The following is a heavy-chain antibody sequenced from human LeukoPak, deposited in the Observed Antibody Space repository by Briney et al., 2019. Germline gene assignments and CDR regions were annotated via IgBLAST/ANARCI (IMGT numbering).Heavy chain of an antibody. CDR1: GGSISSSSYY. CDR3: ARDVLRGLIGY. D-gene: IGHD3-10*01. Sequence: SETLSLTCTVSGGSISSSSYYWGWIRQPPGKGLEWIGYIYYSGSTNYNPSLKSRVTISVDTSKNQFSLNLSSVTAADTAVYYCARDVLRGLIGYWGQGTLVTVST. J-gene: IGHJ4*02. V-gene: IGHV4-61*05. CDR2: IYYSGST.